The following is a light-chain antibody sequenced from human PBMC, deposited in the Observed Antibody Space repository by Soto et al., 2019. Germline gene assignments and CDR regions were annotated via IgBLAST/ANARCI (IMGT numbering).Light chain of an antibody. V-gene: IGKV1-9*01. Sequence: DIQLSEYPSVLSASVEDTVTITCRASQALSNYLAWYQQKPGKAPDLLIYSASTLQSGVPSRFSGSGSETELSLTIRALQPEDFATYYCQQLSRYALTFGGGTKVDIK. J-gene: IGKJ4*01. CDR2: SAS. CDR3: QQLSRYALT. CDR1: QALSNY.